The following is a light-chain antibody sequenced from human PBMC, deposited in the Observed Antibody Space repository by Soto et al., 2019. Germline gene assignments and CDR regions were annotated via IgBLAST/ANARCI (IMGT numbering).Light chain of an antibody. CDR1: SGDVGSYNL. Sequence: QSVLTQPASVSGSPGQSITISCTGTSGDVGSYNLVSWYQQHPGKAPKLMIYEGSKRPSGVSNRFSGSKSGNTASLTISGLQAEDEADYYCCSYAGSSTFVFGTGTNVTV. V-gene: IGLV2-23*01. J-gene: IGLJ1*01. CDR2: EGS. CDR3: CSYAGSSTFV.